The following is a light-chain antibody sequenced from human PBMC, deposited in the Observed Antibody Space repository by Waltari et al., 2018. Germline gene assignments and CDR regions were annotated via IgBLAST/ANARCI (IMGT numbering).Light chain of an antibody. V-gene: IGLV2-8*01. CDR3: SSYAGSNNVL. Sequence: QSALTQPPSASGSPGQSVTNSCPGTSSAVGGYNLGSWFPQHPGKAPKLMIHEVSKRPSGVPDRFSGSKSGNTASLTVSGLQAEDEADYYCSSYAGSNNVLFGGGTKVTVL. CDR2: EVS. J-gene: IGLJ2*01. CDR1: SSAVGGYNL.